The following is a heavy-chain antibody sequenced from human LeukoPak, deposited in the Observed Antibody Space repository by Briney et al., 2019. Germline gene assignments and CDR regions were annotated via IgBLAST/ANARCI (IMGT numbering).Heavy chain of an antibody. CDR1: GFTFRKYG. CDR3: AKVCESDMGGYCGIDH. J-gene: IGHJ4*02. Sequence: GGSPRLSCAASGFTFRKYGMYCVRQAPGKGLEWVAYIRSDGSDKYYADSVKGRLSISRDNSENTLYLQMKSLRTDDTAVYHCAKVCESDMGGYCGIDHWGQGALITVSS. CDR2: IRSDGSDK. D-gene: IGHD5-12*01. V-gene: IGHV3-30*02.